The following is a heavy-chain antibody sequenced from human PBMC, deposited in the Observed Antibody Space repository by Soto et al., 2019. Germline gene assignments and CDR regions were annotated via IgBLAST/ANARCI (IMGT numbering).Heavy chain of an antibody. V-gene: IGHV3-30*18. D-gene: IGHD6-19*01. CDR2: ISYDGSNK. Sequence: VQLVESGGGVVQPGRSLRLSCAASGFTFSSYGMHWVRQAPGKGLEWVAVISYDGSNKYYADSVKGRFTISRDNSQNTLYLQMNSLRAEDTAAYYCAKGGQWLSRPGDYWGQGTLVTVSS. CDR1: GFTFSSYG. CDR3: AKGGQWLSRPGDY. J-gene: IGHJ4*02.